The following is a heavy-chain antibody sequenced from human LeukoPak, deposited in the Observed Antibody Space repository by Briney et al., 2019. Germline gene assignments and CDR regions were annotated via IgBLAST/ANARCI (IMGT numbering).Heavy chain of an antibody. CDR2: INPSGGST. J-gene: IGHJ6*02. V-gene: IGHV1-46*01. D-gene: IGHD2-15*01. CDR1: GYTFTWNS. CDR3: ARVLVSAGVDV. Sequence: ASVKVSCKASGYTFTWNSIHWVRQAPGQGLEWMGIINPSGGSTNYAQRFQGRVTMTRDTSTSTVYMELSSLRSDDTAVYYCARVLVSAGVDVWGQGTTVTVSS.